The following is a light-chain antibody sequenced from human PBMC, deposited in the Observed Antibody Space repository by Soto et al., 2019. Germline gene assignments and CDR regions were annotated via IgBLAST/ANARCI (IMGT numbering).Light chain of an antibody. CDR3: QHYGGMWT. V-gene: IGKV1-5*01. Sequence: DIQMTQSPSSLSASVGDKVTITCRASQIINRYLSWYQQKPGSAPKLLIYSVSVLGSGVPARFSGSGSGTEFTLTIRSLQPDDFATYCCQHYGGMWTFGQGTKVHIK. CDR1: QIINRY. CDR2: SVS. J-gene: IGKJ1*01.